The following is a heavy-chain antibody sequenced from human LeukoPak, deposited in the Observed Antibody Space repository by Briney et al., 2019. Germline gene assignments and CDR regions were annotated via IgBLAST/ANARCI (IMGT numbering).Heavy chain of an antibody. J-gene: IGHJ3*02. V-gene: IGHV4-34*01. CDR1: GGSFSGYY. CDR2: INHSGST. CDR3: ARGPPSYYGSGSYYNRELDAFDI. D-gene: IGHD3-10*01. Sequence: PSETLSLTCAVYGGSFSGYYWSWIRQPPGKGLEWIGEINHSGSTNYNPSLKSRVTISVDTSKNQFSLKLSSVTAADTAVYYCARGPPSYYGSGSYYNRELDAFDIWGQGTMVTASS.